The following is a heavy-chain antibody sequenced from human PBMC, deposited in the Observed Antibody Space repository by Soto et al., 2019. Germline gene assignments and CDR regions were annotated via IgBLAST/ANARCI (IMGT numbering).Heavy chain of an antibody. CDR1: GGSITTGGYS. V-gene: IGHV4-30-2*01. D-gene: IGHD3-10*01. Sequence: LSLTCAVSGGSITTGGYSWSWIRQPPGKGLEWIGYINHSGSTYYNPSLKSRVTILIDTSKNQFSLKLSSVTAADTAVYYCARRTIGEGWFDPWGQGTLVTVPS. CDR2: INHSGST. J-gene: IGHJ5*02. CDR3: ARRTIGEGWFDP.